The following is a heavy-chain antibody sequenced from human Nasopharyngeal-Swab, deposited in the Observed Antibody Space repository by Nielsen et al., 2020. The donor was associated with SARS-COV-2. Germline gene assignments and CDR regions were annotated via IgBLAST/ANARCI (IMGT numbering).Heavy chain of an antibody. CDR3: ARDKGGMATLDYYYYYYMDV. V-gene: IGHV4-59*01. CDR2: IYYSGST. CDR1: GGSISSCY. J-gene: IGHJ6*03. Sequence: GSLRLSCTVSGGSISSCYWSWIRQPPGKGLEWIGYIYYSGSTNYNPSLKSRVTISVDTSKNQFSLKLSSVTAADTAVYYCARDKGGMATLDYYYYYYMDVWGKGTTVTVSS. D-gene: IGHD5-24*01.